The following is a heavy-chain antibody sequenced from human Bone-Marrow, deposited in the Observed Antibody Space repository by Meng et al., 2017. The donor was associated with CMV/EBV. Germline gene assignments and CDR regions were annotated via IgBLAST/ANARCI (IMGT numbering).Heavy chain of an antibody. Sequence: GGSLRLSCAASGFTFSSYAMHWVRQAPGKGLEWVAVISYDGSNKYYADSVKGRFTISRDNAKNSLYLQMNSLRAEDTAVYYCARAIPYYDFWSGYSPGWYFDLWGRGTLVTVSS. CDR3: ARAIPYYDFWSGYSPGWYFDL. CDR1: GFTFSSYA. D-gene: IGHD3-3*01. V-gene: IGHV3-30*04. CDR2: ISYDGSNK. J-gene: IGHJ2*01.